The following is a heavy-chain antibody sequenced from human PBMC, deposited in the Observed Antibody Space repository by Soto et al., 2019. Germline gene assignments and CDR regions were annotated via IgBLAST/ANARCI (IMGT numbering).Heavy chain of an antibody. D-gene: IGHD6-13*01. CDR1: GFTVSSNY. Sequence: PGGSLRLSCAASGFTVSSNYMSWVRQAPGKGLEWVSVIYSGGSTYYADSVKGRFTISRDNSKNTLYLQMNSLRAEDTAVYYCARVYSSSWYVYWFDPWGQGTLVTVSS. V-gene: IGHV3-53*01. J-gene: IGHJ5*02. CDR3: ARVYSSSWYVYWFDP. CDR2: IYSGGST.